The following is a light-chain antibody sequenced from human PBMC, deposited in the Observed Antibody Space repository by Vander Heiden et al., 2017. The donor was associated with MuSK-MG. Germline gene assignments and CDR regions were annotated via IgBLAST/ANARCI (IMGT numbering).Light chain of an antibody. Sequence: DIQMTQSPSSLSASVGDSVTITCRASQSISSYLNWYQQKPGKAPKLLIYAASSLQSGVPSRFSGSGSGTDFTLTISSLQPEDFVTYYCQQSYSTPRTFGQGTKLEIK. CDR2: AAS. J-gene: IGKJ2*01. CDR1: QSISSY. CDR3: QQSYSTPRT. V-gene: IGKV1-39*01.